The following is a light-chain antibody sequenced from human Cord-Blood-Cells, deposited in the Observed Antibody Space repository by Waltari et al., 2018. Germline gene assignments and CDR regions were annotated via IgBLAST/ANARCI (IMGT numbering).Light chain of an antibody. CDR1: SSGVGGYNL. V-gene: IGLV2-23*02. CDR2: EVS. Sequence: QSALTQTASVSGSPGTSITISCTGTSSGVGGYNLVSWYQQHPGKTPKLMIYEVSKRPSGVSNPFSGSKSGNTASLTISGLQAEDEADYYCCSYAGSITWVFGGGTKLTVL. J-gene: IGLJ3*02. CDR3: CSYAGSITWV.